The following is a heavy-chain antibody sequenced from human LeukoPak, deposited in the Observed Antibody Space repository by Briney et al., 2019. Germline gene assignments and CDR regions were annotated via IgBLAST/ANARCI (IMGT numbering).Heavy chain of an antibody. CDR1: GFTFSSYG. V-gene: IGHV3-33*01. Sequence: PGGSLRLSCAASGFTFSSYGMHWVRQAPGKGLEWVAVIWYDGSNKYYADSVKGRFTISRDNSKNTLYLQMNSLRAEDTAVYYCARGLGYSSGWAFDYWGQGTLVTVSS. J-gene: IGHJ4*02. CDR2: IWYDGSNK. CDR3: ARGLGYSSGWAFDY. D-gene: IGHD6-19*01.